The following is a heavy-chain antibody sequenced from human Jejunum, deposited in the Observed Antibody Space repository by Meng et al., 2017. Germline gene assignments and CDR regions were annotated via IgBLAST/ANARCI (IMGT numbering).Heavy chain of an antibody. CDR3: ARDLLGLAIAASGYFDP. CDR1: GGSISDSNL. CDR2: IYHTGST. J-gene: IGHJ5*02. Sequence: VPLQEEDPGLVKPSGTLSLTCAVSGGSISDSNLWSWVRQPPGKELEWIGEIYHTGSTNYNPSLKSRVTMSLDKSKNQFFLDLTSVTAADTAVYYCARDLLGLAIAASGYFDPWGQGTLVTVSS. V-gene: IGHV4-4*02. D-gene: IGHD5-12*01.